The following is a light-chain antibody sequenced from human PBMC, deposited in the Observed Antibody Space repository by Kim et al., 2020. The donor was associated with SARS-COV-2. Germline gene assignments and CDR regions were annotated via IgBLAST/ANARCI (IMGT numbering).Light chain of an antibody. Sequence: VMTQSPYILSVSPGAGATLSCRASQSVRTNLAWYQHKPGQAPRLLISDASTRAPGIPARFSGGGSETEFTLSSSGLQSEDFAVYYCQHDSDWPQFGQGTKLEI. CDR2: DAS. CDR1: QSVRTN. V-gene: IGKV3-15*01. J-gene: IGKJ2*01. CDR3: QHDSDWPQ.